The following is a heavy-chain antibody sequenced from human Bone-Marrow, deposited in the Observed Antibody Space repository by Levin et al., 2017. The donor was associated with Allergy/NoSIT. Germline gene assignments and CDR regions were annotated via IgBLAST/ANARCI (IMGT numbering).Heavy chain of an antibody. D-gene: IGHD6-13*01. CDR1: GGSISSYF. V-gene: IGHV4-59*08. Sequence: KSSETLSLTCSVSGGSISSYFWSWIRQAPGKGLEWIGYIHYSGSTNYNPSLKSRVTMSVDTSKNQFSLKLTSVTAADTAIYYCASNSDSGSLYFDYWGQGTLVTVSS. CDR3: ASNSDSGSLYFDY. J-gene: IGHJ4*02. CDR2: IHYSGST.